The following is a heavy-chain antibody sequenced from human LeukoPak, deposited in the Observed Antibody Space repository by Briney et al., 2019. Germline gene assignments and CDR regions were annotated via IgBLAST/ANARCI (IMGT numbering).Heavy chain of an antibody. J-gene: IGHJ4*02. CDR1: GFTFDDYG. D-gene: IGHD5-12*01. CDR3: ARVEASGYDYGAFDY. CDR2: INWNGGST. V-gene: IGHV3-20*04. Sequence: GGSLRLSCAASGFTFDDYGMSWVRQAPGKGLEWVSGINWNGGSTGYADSVKGRFTISRDNAKNSLYLQMNSLRAEDTAVYYCARVEASGYDYGAFDYWGQGTLVTVSS.